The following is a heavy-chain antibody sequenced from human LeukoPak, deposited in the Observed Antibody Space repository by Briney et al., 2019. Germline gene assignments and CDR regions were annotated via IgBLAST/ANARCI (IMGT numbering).Heavy chain of an antibody. CDR1: GFTFISYS. J-gene: IGHJ4*02. V-gene: IGHV3-21*01. CDR2: ISSSSSYI. D-gene: IGHD1-1*01. Sequence: GGSLRLSCAASGFTFISYSMNWVRQAPGKGLEWVSSISSSSSYIYYADSVKGRFTISRDNAKNSLYLQMNSLRAEDTAVYYCARAGERRPSDYWGQGTLVTVSS. CDR3: ARAGERRPSDY.